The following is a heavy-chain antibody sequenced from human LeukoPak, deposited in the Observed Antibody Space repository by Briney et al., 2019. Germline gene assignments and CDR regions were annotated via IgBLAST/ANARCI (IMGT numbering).Heavy chain of an antibody. J-gene: IGHJ4*02. CDR2: ISGSGSDT. Sequence: GGSLRLSCAASGFTFSSYAMSWVRQVPGKGLEWVSAISGSGSDTYYADSVKGRFTISRDNSKSTLYLQMNSLRAGDTAVYYCAKDLGGEGGSGFPGYWGQGTLVTVSS. CDR1: GFTFSSYA. D-gene: IGHD3-10*01. CDR3: AKDLGGEGGSGFPGY. V-gene: IGHV3-23*01.